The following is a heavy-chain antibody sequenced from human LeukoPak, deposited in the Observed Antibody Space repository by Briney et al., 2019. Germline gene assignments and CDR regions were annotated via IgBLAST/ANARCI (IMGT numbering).Heavy chain of an antibody. Sequence: GGSLRLSCAASGVTLSSYAMSWARQAPGKGLEWVSGISSSGSGGNTYYADSVKGRFTISRDNSKNTLYLQMNSLRAEDTAVYYCARESLGGYYYGMDVWGQGTTVTVSS. CDR2: ISSSGSGGNT. V-gene: IGHV3-23*01. J-gene: IGHJ6*02. CDR3: ARESLGGYYYGMDV. CDR1: GVTLSSYA. D-gene: IGHD4-23*01.